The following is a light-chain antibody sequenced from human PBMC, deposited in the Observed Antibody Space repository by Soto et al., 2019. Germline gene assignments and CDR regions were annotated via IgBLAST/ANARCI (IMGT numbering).Light chain of an antibody. CDR2: KAS. CDR3: QHYNSYSEA. CDR1: QTISSW. V-gene: IGKV1-5*03. J-gene: IGKJ1*01. Sequence: DIQMTQSPSTLSGSVGDRVTITCRASQTISSWLDWYQQKPGKAPKLLIYKASTLKSGVPSRFSGNGSGTEFPLTISSLEPDDFATYYCQHYNSYSEAFGQGTKVELK.